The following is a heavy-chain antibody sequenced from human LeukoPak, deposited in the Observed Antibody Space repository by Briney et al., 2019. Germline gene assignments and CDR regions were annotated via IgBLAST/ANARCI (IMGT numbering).Heavy chain of an antibody. Sequence: SETLSLTCTVSGGSISSYYWSWIRHPPGKGLEWIGYIYYSGSTNYSPSLKSRVTISVDTSKNQFSLKLSPVTAADTAVYYCARLYSSSLGRVFDYWGQGTLVTVSS. V-gene: IGHV4-59*01. CDR2: IYYSGST. CDR1: GGSISSYY. J-gene: IGHJ4*02. CDR3: ARLYSSSLGRVFDY. D-gene: IGHD6-13*01.